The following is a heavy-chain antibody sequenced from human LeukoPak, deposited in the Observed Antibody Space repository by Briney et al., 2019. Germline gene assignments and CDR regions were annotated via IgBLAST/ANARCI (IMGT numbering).Heavy chain of an antibody. J-gene: IGHJ4*02. CDR3: ARGHYDYVWGSYRYTAPDY. CDR2: IYSGGST. Sequence: GGSLRLSCAASGFTVSSNYMSWVRQAPGKGLEWVSVIYSGGSTYYADSVKGRFTISRDNAKNSLYLQMNSLRAEDTAVYYCARGHYDYVWGSYRYTAPDYWGQGTLVTVSS. V-gene: IGHV3-53*01. D-gene: IGHD3-16*02. CDR1: GFTVSSNY.